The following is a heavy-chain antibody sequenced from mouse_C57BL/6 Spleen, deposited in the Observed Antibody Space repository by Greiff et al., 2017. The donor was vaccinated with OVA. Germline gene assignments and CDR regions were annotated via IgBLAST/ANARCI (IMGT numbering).Heavy chain of an antibody. CDR3: ARTDRYFDV. Sequence: QVQLKESGPGLVQPSQCLSITCTASGFSLTSYGVHWVRQSPGQGLEWLGGIWSGGSTDYNAALFTSLSISKDNSTSQVFSKMNSLQADDTAIYYCARTDRYFDVWGTGTTVTVSS. V-gene: IGHV2-2*01. CDR2: IWSGGST. CDR1: GFSLTSYG. J-gene: IGHJ1*03.